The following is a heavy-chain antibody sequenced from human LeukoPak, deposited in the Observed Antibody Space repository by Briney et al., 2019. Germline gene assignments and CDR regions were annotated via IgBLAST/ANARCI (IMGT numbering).Heavy chain of an antibody. CDR2: VKQDGTEK. CDR3: ARAGGTSWADY. V-gene: IGHV3-7*01. D-gene: IGHD6-13*01. J-gene: IGHJ4*02. CDR1: GFTFRDYW. Sequence: GGSLRLSCEASGFTFRDYWMTWVRQPPGEGLEWVANVKQDGTEKFYVDSVKGRFTISRDNGKNSLYLQMNSLRVEDTAIYYCARAGGTSWADYWGQGTLVTVSS.